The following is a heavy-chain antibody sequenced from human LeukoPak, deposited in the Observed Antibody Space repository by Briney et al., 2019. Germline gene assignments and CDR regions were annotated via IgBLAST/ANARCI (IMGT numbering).Heavy chain of an antibody. CDR3: ARNERMTTEYYYYYMDV. CDR1: GGSFSGYY. CDR2: IYTSGST. J-gene: IGHJ6*03. Sequence: PSETLSLTCAVYGGSFSGYYWSWIRQPPGKGLEWIGYIYTSGSTNYNPSLKSRVTISVDTSKNQFSLKLSSVTAADTAVYYCARNERMTTEYYYYYMDVWGKGTTVTVSS. D-gene: IGHD4-11*01. V-gene: IGHV4-4*09.